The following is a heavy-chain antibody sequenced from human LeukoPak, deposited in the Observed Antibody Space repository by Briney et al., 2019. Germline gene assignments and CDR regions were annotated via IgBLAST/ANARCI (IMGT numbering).Heavy chain of an antibody. V-gene: IGHV3-23*01. J-gene: IGHJ5*02. CDR3: ASGGRTYYYDSSGYYNA. CDR2: ISGSGSSGGST. CDR1: GFTFSSYA. Sequence: GGSLRLSCVASGFTFSSYAMSWVRQAPGKGLEWVSAISGSGSSGGSTYYADSVKGRFTISRDNSKNTLYLQMNSLRAEDTAVYYCASGGRTYYYDSSGYYNAWGQGTLVTVSS. D-gene: IGHD3-22*01.